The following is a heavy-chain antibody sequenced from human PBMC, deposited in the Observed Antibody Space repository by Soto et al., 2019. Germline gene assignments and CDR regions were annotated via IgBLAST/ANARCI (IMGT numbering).Heavy chain of an antibody. Sequence: GGSLRLSCAASGFTFSSYAMSWVRQAPGKGLEWVSAISGSGGSTYYADSVKGRFTISRDNSKNTLYLQMNSLRAEDTAVYYCAKFDNGDYVSLSNFDYSGQGTLVTVSS. J-gene: IGHJ4*02. CDR3: AKFDNGDYVSLSNFDY. CDR1: GFTFSSYA. D-gene: IGHD4-17*01. V-gene: IGHV3-23*01. CDR2: ISGSGGST.